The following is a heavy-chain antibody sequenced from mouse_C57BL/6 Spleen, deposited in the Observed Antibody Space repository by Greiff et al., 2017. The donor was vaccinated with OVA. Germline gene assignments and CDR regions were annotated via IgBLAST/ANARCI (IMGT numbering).Heavy chain of an antibody. Sequence: EVQLQQSGPELVKPGASVKISCKASGYTFTDYYMNWVKQSHGKSLEWIGDINPNNGGTSYNQKFKGKATLTVDKSSSTAYMELRSLTSEDSAVYYCAGGWLRRGGFDYWGQGTTLTVSS. CDR3: AGGWLRRGGFDY. CDR2: INPNNGGT. V-gene: IGHV1-26*01. J-gene: IGHJ2*01. CDR1: GYTFTDYY. D-gene: IGHD2-2*01.